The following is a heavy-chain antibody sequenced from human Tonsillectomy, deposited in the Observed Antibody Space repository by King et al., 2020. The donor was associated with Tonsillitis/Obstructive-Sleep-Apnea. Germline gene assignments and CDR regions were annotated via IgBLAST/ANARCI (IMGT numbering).Heavy chain of an antibody. V-gene: IGHV3-64D*06. CDR1: GFAFNSYA. CDR2: ISSNGGST. Sequence: VQLVESGGGLVQPGGSLRVSCSASGFAFNSYAMHWVRRAPGKGLEYVSAISSNGGSTYYADSVKGRFTISRDNSKNTMYLQMSSLRGEDTAVYYCVKDLADGAYSYGPDYGGQETLVTVSS. CDR3: VKDLADGAYSYGPDY. D-gene: IGHD5-18*01. J-gene: IGHJ4*02.